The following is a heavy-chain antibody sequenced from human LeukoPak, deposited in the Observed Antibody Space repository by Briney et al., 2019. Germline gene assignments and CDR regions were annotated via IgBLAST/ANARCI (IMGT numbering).Heavy chain of an antibody. CDR1: GFPFSGYG. V-gene: IGHV3-30*18. CDR2: IAYDGKNK. Sequence: GGSLRLSCAGSGFPFSGYGMHWLRQAPGRGLEWLAVIAYDGKNKYYADAVKGRFTISRDNSKNTLYLRMNSLRAEDTAVYYCAKNRIPTSIVPDSWGQGTLVTVSS. CDR3: AKNRIPTSIVPDS. J-gene: IGHJ5*01. D-gene: IGHD2-2*02.